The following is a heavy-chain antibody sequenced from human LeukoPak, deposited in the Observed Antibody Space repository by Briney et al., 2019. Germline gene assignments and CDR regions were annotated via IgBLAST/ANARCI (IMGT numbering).Heavy chain of an antibody. CDR2: ISAYNGKT. Sequence: GASVKVSCKASGYTFTSYGISWVRQAPGQGLEWMGWISAYNGKTNYAKKLQGRVTMTTDTSTSTAYMELRSLRSDDTAVYYCARALYCSSTSCYTVHWYFDLWGRGTLVTVSS. D-gene: IGHD2-2*02. CDR1: GYTFTSYG. J-gene: IGHJ2*01. V-gene: IGHV1-18*01. CDR3: ARALYCSSTSCYTVHWYFDL.